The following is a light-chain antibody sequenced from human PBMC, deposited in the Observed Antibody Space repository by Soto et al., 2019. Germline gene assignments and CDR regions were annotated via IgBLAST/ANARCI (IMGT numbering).Light chain of an antibody. Sequence: QSVLTQSPSASGTPGQRVTISCSGSSSNIGSNTVNWYHQLPGTAPKLLIYSDNQRPSGVPDRFSGSKSGTSASLAISGLQSEDEADYYCAAWDDSLNGYVFASGTKVTAL. CDR1: SSNIGSNT. CDR2: SDN. CDR3: AAWDDSLNGYV. J-gene: IGLJ1*01. V-gene: IGLV1-44*01.